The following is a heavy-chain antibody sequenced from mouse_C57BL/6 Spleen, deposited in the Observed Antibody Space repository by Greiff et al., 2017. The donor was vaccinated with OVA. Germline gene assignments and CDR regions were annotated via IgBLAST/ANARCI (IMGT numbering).Heavy chain of an antibody. CDR1: GFTFSNYW. J-gene: IGHJ2*01. CDR3: TTGTGYYFDY. Sequence: DVHLVESGGGLVQPGGSMKLSCVASGFTFSNYWMNWVRQSPEKGLEWVAQIRLKSDNYATHYAESVKGRFTISRDDSKSSVYLQMNNLRAEDTGIYYCTTGTGYYFDYWGQGTTLTVSS. D-gene: IGHD4-1*01. CDR2: IRLKSDNYAT. V-gene: IGHV6-3*01.